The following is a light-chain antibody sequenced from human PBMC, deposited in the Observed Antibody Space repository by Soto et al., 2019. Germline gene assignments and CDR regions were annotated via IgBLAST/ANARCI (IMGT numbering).Light chain of an antibody. CDR3: ASYAGTRIFV. Sequence: QSALTQPPSASGSPGQSLTISCTGTSSDVGFYNFVSWYQQRPGKAPKLVICEVTKRPSGVPDRFSGSKSGSTASLTVSGLQADDEADYYCASYAGTRIFVFGSGTKVTVL. CDR1: SSDVGFYNF. J-gene: IGLJ1*01. CDR2: EVT. V-gene: IGLV2-8*01.